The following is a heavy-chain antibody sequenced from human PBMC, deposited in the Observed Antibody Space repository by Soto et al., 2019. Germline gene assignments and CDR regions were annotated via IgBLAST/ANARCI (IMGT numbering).Heavy chain of an antibody. V-gene: IGHV5-51*01. D-gene: IGHD2-15*01. J-gene: IGHJ3*02. CDR1: GYSFTSYW. CDR3: ARPYCSGGSCYHLSLLGAFDI. Sequence: GESLKISCKGSGYSFTSYWIGWVRQMPGKGLEWMGIIYPGDSDTRYSPSFQGQVTISADKSISTAYLQWSSLKASDTAMYYCARPYCSGGSCYHLSLLGAFDIWGQGTMVTVSS. CDR2: IYPGDSDT.